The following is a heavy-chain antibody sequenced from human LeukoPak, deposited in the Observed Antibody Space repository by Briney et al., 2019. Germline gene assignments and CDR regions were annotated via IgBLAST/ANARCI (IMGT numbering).Heavy chain of an antibody. CDR1: GGSISSYY. CDR2: IYYSGST. J-gene: IGHJ2*01. Sequence: PSETLSLTCTVSGGSISSYYWSWIRQPPGKGLEWIGYIYYSGSTNYNPSLKSRVTISVDTSKNQFSLKLSSVTAADTAVYYCARPFRGYSGYGPTYGYFDLWGRGTLVTVSS. CDR3: ARPFRGYSGYGPTYGYFDL. D-gene: IGHD5-12*01. V-gene: IGHV4-59*08.